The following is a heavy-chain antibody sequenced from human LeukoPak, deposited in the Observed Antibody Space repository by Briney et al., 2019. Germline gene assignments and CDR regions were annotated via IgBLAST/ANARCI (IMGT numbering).Heavy chain of an antibody. V-gene: IGHV4-4*07. CDR3: ARNLGYNWFGP. J-gene: IGHJ5*02. CDR1: GGSNTTHY. D-gene: IGHD1-26*01. Sequence: PSETLSLTCTVSGGSNTTHYWSWIRHPAGKGLEWIGRIHTCGSTNYNPSLEGRATMSLDTSKNQFSLNLSSVTAADTALYYCARNLGYNWFGPWGQGTLVTVSS. CDR2: IHTCGST.